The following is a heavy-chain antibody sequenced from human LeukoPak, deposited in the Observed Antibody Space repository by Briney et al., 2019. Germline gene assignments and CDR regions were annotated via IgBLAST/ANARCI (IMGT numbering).Heavy chain of an antibody. CDR2: IYSGSST. V-gene: IGHV3-53*01. CDR1: GFTVSSNY. J-gene: IGHJ6*03. Sequence: PGGSLRLSCAASGFTVSSNYMSWVRQAPGKGLEWVSVIYSGSSTYYADSVKGRFTISRDNSKNTLYLQMNSLRAEDTAVYYCARADYYYYMDVWGKGTTVTISS. CDR3: ARADYYYYMDV.